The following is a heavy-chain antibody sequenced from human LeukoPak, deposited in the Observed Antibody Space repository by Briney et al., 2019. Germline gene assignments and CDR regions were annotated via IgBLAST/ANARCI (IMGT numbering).Heavy chain of an antibody. CDR3: ARDVSRSGYPYFDY. CDR1: GYTFTGYY. V-gene: IGHV1-2*04. D-gene: IGHD3-22*01. CDR2: INPNSGGT. Sequence: VASVKVSCKASGYTFTGYYMHWVRQAPGQGLEWMGWINPNSGGTNYAQKFQGWVTMTRDTSISTAYMELSRLRSDDTAVYYCARDVSRSGYPYFDYWGQGTLVTVSS. J-gene: IGHJ4*02.